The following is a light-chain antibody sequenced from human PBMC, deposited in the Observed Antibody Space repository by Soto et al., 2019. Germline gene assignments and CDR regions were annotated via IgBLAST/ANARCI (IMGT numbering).Light chain of an antibody. Sequence: EIVMTQSPATLSVSPGERATLSCRASQSVSSNLAWSQQNPGQAPRLLIYGASTRATGIPARFSGSGSGTEFTLTISSLQSEDFAVYYCQQYNNWPSWTFGQGTKVEIK. J-gene: IGKJ1*01. CDR1: QSVSSN. CDR3: QQYNNWPSWT. CDR2: GAS. V-gene: IGKV3-15*01.